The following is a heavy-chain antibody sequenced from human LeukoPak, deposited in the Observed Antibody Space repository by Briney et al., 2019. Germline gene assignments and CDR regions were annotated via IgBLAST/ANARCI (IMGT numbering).Heavy chain of an antibody. CDR2: IKYDGSEK. J-gene: IGHJ4*02. Sequence: PGGSLRLSCAASGFTFSVSWMSWVRQAPGKGLEWVANIKYDGSEKDYVDPVKGRFTISRDNAHTSLYLQMNSLRAEDTAVYYCARGGTTFEHWGQGTLVTVSS. CDR1: GFTFSVSW. V-gene: IGHV3-7*01. CDR3: ARGGTTFEH. D-gene: IGHD1-1*01.